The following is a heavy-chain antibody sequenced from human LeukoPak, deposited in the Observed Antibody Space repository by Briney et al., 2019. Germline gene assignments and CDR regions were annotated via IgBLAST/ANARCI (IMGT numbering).Heavy chain of an antibody. Sequence: GESLKISCKGSGYAFTSCWIAGVRQMPGSGLEWMGNIYPGDSDTTYSPSFQGQVIMSVDKSSNTAYLQWSSLKASDSAFYYCARHGIVITYSAYLAYWGQGTLVTVAS. CDR3: ARHGIVITYSAYLAY. J-gene: IGHJ4*02. CDR1: GYAFTSCW. D-gene: IGHD2/OR15-2a*01. V-gene: IGHV5-51*01. CDR2: IYPGDSDT.